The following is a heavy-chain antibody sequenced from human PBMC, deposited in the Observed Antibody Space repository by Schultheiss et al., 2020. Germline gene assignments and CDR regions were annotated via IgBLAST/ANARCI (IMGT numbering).Heavy chain of an antibody. J-gene: IGHJ6*02. CDR1: GFTFSNAW. Sequence: GGSLRLSCAASGFTFSNAWMNWVRQAPGKGLEWVAVISYDGSNKYYADSVKGRFTVSRDNARSLLYLQMNSLRAEDTAVYYCARADVSNMDVWGQGTTVTVSS. CDR3: ARADVSNMDV. V-gene: IGHV3-30*03. D-gene: IGHD3-10*02. CDR2: ISYDGSNK.